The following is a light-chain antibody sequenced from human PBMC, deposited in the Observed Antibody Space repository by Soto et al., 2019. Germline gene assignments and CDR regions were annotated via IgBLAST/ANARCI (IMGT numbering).Light chain of an antibody. J-gene: IGLJ1*01. Sequence: QSVLTQPPSASGSPGQSVPISCTGSSSDVGAYNYVSWYRQHPGKAPEVMLYEVSKRPSGVPDRFSGFKSGNTASLTVSGLQAEDEADYSCSSYGGNLRYVFGTGTKVTVL. CDR2: EVS. V-gene: IGLV2-8*01. CDR1: SSDVGAYNY. CDR3: SSYGGNLRYV.